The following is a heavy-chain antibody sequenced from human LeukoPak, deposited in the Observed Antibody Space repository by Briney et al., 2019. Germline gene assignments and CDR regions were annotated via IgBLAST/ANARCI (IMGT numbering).Heavy chain of an antibody. Sequence: GSLRLSCAASGFTGITFSYYGMNRVRQAPGKGREWVSAINPSGGNTYYPDSVRGRFTISRDNSKNTLHLQMNTLGAEDTAVYYFATTKQARRYFDYWGQGTLVTVSS. D-gene: IGHD1-1*01. CDR3: ATTKQARRYFDY. CDR2: INPSGGNT. V-gene: IGHV3-23*01. J-gene: IGHJ4*02. CDR1: GFTGITFSYYG.